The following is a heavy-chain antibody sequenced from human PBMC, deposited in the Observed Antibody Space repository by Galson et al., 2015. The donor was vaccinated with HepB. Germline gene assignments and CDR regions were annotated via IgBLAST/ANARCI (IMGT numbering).Heavy chain of an antibody. CDR1: GFTFSSYG. CDR2: ISYDGSNK. D-gene: IGHD6-19*01. CDR3: AKDLAGIAVAGTSGYFDY. V-gene: IGHV3-30*18. Sequence: SLRLSCAASGFTFSSYGMHWVRQAPGKGLEWVAVISYDGSNKYYADSVKGRFTVSRDNSKNTLYLQMNSLRAEDTAVYYCAKDLAGIAVAGTSGYFDYWGQGTLVTVSS. J-gene: IGHJ4*02.